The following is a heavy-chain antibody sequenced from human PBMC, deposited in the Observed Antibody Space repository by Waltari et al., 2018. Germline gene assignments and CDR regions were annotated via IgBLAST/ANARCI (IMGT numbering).Heavy chain of an antibody. CDR1: GFTFDDYA. D-gene: IGHD2-15*01. J-gene: IGHJ3*02. V-gene: IGHV3-9*01. Sequence: EVQLVESGGGLVQPGRSLRLACAASGFTFDDYAMPWVRQAPGKGLEWVAGISWNSGSIGYADSVKGRFTISRDNAKNSLYLQMNSLRAEDTALYYCAKAPGGSGWAFDIWGQGTMVTVSS. CDR2: ISWNSGSI. CDR3: AKAPGGSGWAFDI.